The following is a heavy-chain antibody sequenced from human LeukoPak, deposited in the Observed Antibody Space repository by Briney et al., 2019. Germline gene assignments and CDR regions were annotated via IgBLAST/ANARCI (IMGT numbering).Heavy chain of an antibody. J-gene: IGHJ4*02. V-gene: IGHV4-59*01. CDR3: ARGPDSRKTGF. D-gene: IGHD1-1*01. CDR1: VGSISNYY. Sequence: SETLSLTCTVSVGSISNYYWNWIRQPPGRGLEWIGCIYDSGSTKHNPSLKSRVSISVDTSKNQFSLNLSSVTAADTAVYYCARGPDSRKTGFWGQGTLVTVSS. CDR2: IYDSGST.